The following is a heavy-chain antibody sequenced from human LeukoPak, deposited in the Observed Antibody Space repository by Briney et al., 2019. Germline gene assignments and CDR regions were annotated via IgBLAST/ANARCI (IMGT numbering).Heavy chain of an antibody. Sequence: PGGSLRLSCAASGFTFSSYWMSWVRQAPGKGLEWVANIKQDGSEKYYVDSVKGRFTISRDNAKNSLYLQMNSLRAEDTAVYYCAREGPAHYYVYDPFYYFDYWGQGTLVTVSS. CDR3: AREGPAHYYVYDPFYYFDY. D-gene: IGHD3-10*02. J-gene: IGHJ4*02. CDR1: GFTFSSYW. CDR2: IKQDGSEK. V-gene: IGHV3-7*01.